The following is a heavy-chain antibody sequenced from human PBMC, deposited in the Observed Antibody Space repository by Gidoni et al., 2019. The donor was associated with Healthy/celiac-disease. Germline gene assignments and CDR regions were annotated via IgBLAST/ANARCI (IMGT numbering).Heavy chain of an antibody. CDR3: ARVKYYDSSGTFDY. CDR2: ISSSGSTI. CDR1: GFTFSSYE. J-gene: IGHJ4*02. Sequence: VQLVESGGGLVQPGGSLRLSCAASGFTFSSYEMNWVRQAPGKGLEWVSYISSSGSTIYYADSVKGRFTISRDNAKNSLYLQMNSLRAEDTAVYYCARVKYYDSSGTFDYWGQGTLVTVSS. D-gene: IGHD3-22*01. V-gene: IGHV3-48*03.